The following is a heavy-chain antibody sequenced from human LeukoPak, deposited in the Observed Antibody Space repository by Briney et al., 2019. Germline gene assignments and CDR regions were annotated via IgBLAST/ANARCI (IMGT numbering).Heavy chain of an antibody. D-gene: IGHD3-16*02. V-gene: IGHV4-39*07. J-gene: IGHJ4*02. CDR3: ARGRLYDYVWGSYRPTAGLCFDY. CDR2: INHSGST. CDR1: GGSISSGGYY. Sequence: SETLSLTCTVSGGSISSGGYYWSWIRQPPGKGLEWIGEINHSGSTNYNPSLKSRVTISVDTSKNQFSPKLSSVTAADTAVYYCARGRLYDYVWGSYRPTAGLCFDYWGQGTLVTVSS.